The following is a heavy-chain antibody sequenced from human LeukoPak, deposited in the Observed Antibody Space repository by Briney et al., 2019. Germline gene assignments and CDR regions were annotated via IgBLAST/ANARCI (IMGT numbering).Heavy chain of an antibody. J-gene: IGHJ4*02. Sequence: GRSLRLSCAASGCSFDKYCMHWVRQAPGKGLEWVSCITWNIYSVAYAASVKGRFTISRDNAKHSLYLQMNSLRAEDTDLYYCAKDMGTGSSSWYDYWGQGTLVTVSS. CDR1: GCSFDKYC. V-gene: IGHV3-9*01. CDR3: AKDMGTGSSSWYDY. D-gene: IGHD6-13*01. CDR2: ITWNIYSV.